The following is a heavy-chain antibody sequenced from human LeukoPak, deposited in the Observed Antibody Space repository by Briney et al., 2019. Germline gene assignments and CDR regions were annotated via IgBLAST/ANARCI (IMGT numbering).Heavy chain of an antibody. CDR1: GGSISSSSYY. J-gene: IGHJ4*02. Sequence: SETLSLTCTVSGGSISSSSYYWGWIRQPPGEGLEWIATIYYTGITYYNPSLKSRVTISIDTSKNQFTLKLSSVTAADTAVYYCARPGLGARHFASWGQGTLVTVSS. D-gene: IGHD6-6*01. V-gene: IGHV4-39*01. CDR3: ARPGLGARHFAS. CDR2: IYYTGIT.